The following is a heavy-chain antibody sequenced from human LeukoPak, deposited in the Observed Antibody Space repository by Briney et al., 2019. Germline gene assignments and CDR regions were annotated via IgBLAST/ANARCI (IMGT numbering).Heavy chain of an antibody. CDR3: ANEQRWWFGELLSSYFDY. V-gene: IGHV3-7*03. CDR2: IKQDGSET. CDR1: RFTLSIYW. Sequence: GGSLRLSCAASRFTLSIYWMSWVRQAPGKGLEWVANIKQDGSETYYVDSVKGRFTISRDNAKNSLSLQMNSLRAEDTAVYYCANEQRWWFGELLSSYFDYWGQGTLVTVSS. J-gene: IGHJ4*02. D-gene: IGHD3-10*01.